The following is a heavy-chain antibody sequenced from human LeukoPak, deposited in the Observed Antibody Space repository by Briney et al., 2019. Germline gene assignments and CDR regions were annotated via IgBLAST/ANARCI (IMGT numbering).Heavy chain of an antibody. Sequence: GGSLRLSCAASGFTFDDYAMHWVRQAPGKGLEWVSGISWNSGSIVYADSVKGRFTISRDNAKNSLYLQMNSLRAEDTALYYCAKDIEDGSSWYFDYWGQGTLVTVSS. CDR1: GFTFDDYA. J-gene: IGHJ4*02. CDR3: AKDIEDGSSWYFDY. D-gene: IGHD6-13*01. CDR2: ISWNSGSI. V-gene: IGHV3-9*01.